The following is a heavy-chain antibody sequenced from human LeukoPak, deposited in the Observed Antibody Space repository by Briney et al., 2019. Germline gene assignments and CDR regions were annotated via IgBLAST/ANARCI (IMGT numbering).Heavy chain of an antibody. CDR1: GYSFTSHW. Sequence: PGESLKISCKGSGYSFTSHWIGWVRQMPGKGLESMGIIYPGDSDTRYSPSFQGQITISADKSISTAYLQWSSLKASDTAMYYCARIGPPTWLRFWFDYWGQGTLVTVSS. V-gene: IGHV5-51*01. D-gene: IGHD5-12*01. J-gene: IGHJ4*02. CDR3: ARIGPPTWLRFWFDY. CDR2: IYPGDSDT.